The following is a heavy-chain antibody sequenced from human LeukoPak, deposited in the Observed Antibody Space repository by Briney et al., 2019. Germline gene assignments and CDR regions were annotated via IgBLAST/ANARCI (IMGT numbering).Heavy chain of an antibody. D-gene: IGHD5-24*01. CDR1: GGFISKYC. J-gene: IGHJ4*02. CDR3: ARHRSGWLQSSFDY. Sequence: NPSETLSLTCSVSGGFISKYCWSWIRLAPGKGLEWIGNTFYRGSSNYNPSLRSRVTISVDTSKNQFSLKLSSVTAADTAVYYCARHRSGWLQSSFDYWGQGTLVTVSS. CDR2: TFYRGSS. V-gene: IGHV4-59*08.